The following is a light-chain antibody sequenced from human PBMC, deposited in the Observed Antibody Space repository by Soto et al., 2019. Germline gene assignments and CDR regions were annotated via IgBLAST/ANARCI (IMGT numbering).Light chain of an antibody. CDR2: DAS. J-gene: IGKJ5*01. CDR1: QSVSSY. Sequence: EIVLTQSPATLSLSPGERATLSCRASQSVSSYLAWYQQKPGQAPRLLIYDASNRATGIPARLSGSGSGTDFTLTISSLEPEDFAVYYCQQRSNWPTFGQGTHWRLN. CDR3: QQRSNWPT. V-gene: IGKV3-11*01.